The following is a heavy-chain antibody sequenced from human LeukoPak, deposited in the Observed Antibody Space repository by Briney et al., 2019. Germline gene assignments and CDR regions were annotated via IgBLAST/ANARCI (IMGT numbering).Heavy chain of an antibody. CDR1: GFTFSSYG. D-gene: IGHD3-10*01. V-gene: IGHV3-33*01. Sequence: GRSLRLSCAASGFTFSSYGMHWVRQAPRKWLDWVALIWYDGSNKYYADSVKGRFTISRDNSKNTLYLQMNSLRVEDTAMYHCARSYGSGSYPGDYWGQGTLVTVSS. J-gene: IGHJ4*02. CDR3: ARSYGSGSYPGDY. CDR2: IWYDGSNK.